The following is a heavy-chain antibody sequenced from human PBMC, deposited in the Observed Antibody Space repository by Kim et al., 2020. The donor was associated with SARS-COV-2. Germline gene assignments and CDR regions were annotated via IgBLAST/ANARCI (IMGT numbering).Heavy chain of an antibody. V-gene: IGHV4-39*07. CDR3: ARDGRDGYNYGYYYYGMDV. Sequence: SETLSLTCTVSGGSISSSSYYWGWIRQPPGKGLEWIGSIYYSGSTYYNPSLKSRVTISVDTSKNQFSLKLSSVTAADTAVYYCARDGRDGYNYGYYYYGMDVWGQGTTVTVSS. CDR2: IYYSGST. D-gene: IGHD5-12*01. J-gene: IGHJ6*02. CDR1: GGSISSSSYY.